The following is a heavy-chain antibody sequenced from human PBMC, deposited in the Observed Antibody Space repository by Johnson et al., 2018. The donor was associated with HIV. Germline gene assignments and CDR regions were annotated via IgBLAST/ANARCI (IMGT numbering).Heavy chain of an antibody. J-gene: IGHJ3*02. CDR3: AKVGSYYPSTGGNAFDI. CDR2: ISGSGGST. Sequence: VQLVESGGGLVQSRRSLRLSCAASGFTFNVHRMNWVRQAPGKGLEWVSAISGSGGSTYYADSVKGRFTISRDNAKNTLYLQMNSLRAEDTAVYYCAKVGSYYPSTGGNAFDIWGQGTMVTVSS. CDR1: GFTFNVHR. V-gene: IGHV3-23*04. D-gene: IGHD3-10*01.